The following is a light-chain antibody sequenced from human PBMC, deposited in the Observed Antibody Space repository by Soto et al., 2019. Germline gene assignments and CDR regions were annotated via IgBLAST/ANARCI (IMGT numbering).Light chain of an antibody. CDR2: GAS. CDR3: QQYGSSPLT. CDR1: QSVSSSY. J-gene: IGKJ4*01. Sequence: EIVLTQSPVTLSLSPGERPTLSCKPSQSVSSSYLAWYQQKPGQAPRXXIYGASSRATGIPDRFSGSGSGTDLTITISRLQPEDFEVYYCQQYGSSPLTFGGGTKVDIK. V-gene: IGKV3-20*01.